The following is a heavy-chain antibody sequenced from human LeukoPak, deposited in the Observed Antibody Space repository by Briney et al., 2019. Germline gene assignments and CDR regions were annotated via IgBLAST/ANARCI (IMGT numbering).Heavy chain of an antibody. Sequence: ASETLSLTCAVYGGSFSGYYWSWIRQPPGKGLEWIGEINHSGSTNYNPSLKSRVTISVDTSKNQFSLKLSSVTAADTAVYYCAREYSSSSGFDYWGQGTLVTVSS. V-gene: IGHV4-34*01. D-gene: IGHD6-6*01. CDR2: INHSGST. CDR1: GGSFSGYY. CDR3: AREYSSSSGFDY. J-gene: IGHJ4*02.